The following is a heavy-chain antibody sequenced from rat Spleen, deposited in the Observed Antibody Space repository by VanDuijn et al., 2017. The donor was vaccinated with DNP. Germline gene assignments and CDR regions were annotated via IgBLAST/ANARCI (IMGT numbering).Heavy chain of an antibody. D-gene: IGHD1-7*01. V-gene: IGHV3-1*01. CDR1: GYSITSNF. CDR3: ARWTRYFDS. J-gene: IGHJ2*01. CDR2: ISYSGST. Sequence: EVQLQESGSGLVKPSQSLSLTCSVTGYSITSNFWGWIRKFPGNKMENVGHISYSGSTNYNPSLKSRISITRDTSKNHFFLQLNSATTEDTATYYCARWTRYFDSWGQGVMVTVSS.